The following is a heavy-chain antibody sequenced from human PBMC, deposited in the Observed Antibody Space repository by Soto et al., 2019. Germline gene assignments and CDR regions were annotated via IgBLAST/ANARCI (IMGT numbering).Heavy chain of an antibody. V-gene: IGHV1-46*01. J-gene: IGHJ6*02. CDR1: GYTFTSYY. D-gene: IGHD6-13*01. Sequence: GASVKVSCKASGYTFTSYYMHWVRQAPGQGLEWMGIINPSGGSTSYAQKFQGRVTMTRDTSTSTVYMELSSLRSEDTAVYYCARDFQXSSWYAEDYYYYYGMDVWGQGTTVTVSS. CDR2: INPSGGST. CDR3: ARDFQXSSWYAEDYYYYYGMDV.